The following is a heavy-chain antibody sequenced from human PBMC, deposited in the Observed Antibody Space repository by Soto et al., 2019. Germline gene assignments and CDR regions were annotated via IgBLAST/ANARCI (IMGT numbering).Heavy chain of an antibody. CDR1: GYTFTSYG. D-gene: IGHD3-10*01. V-gene: IGHV1-18*01. Sequence: ASVKVSCKASGYTFTSYGISWVRQAPGQGLEWMGWISAYNGNTNYAQKLQGRVTMTTDTSTSTAYMELRSLRSDDTAVYYCARVTYYYGSGSPQWWFDPWGQGTLVTVSS. J-gene: IGHJ5*02. CDR3: ARVTYYYGSGSPQWWFDP. CDR2: ISAYNGNT.